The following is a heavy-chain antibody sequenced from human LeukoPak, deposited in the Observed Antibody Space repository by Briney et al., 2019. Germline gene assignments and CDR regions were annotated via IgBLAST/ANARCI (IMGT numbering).Heavy chain of an antibody. V-gene: IGHV4-59*08. D-gene: IGHD6-19*01. CDR3: ARLFPASGSYSDFDY. J-gene: IGHJ4*02. Sequence: NSSETLSLTCTVSGGSISSYYWSWIRQPPGKGLEWIGYIYYSGSTNYNPSLKSRVTISVDTSKNQFSLKLSSVTAADTAVYYCARLFPASGSYSDFDYWGQGTLVTVSS. CDR2: IYYSGST. CDR1: GGSISSYY.